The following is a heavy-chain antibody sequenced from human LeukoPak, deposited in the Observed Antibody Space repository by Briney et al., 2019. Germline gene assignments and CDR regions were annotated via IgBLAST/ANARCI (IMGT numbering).Heavy chain of an antibody. V-gene: IGHV1-24*01. Sequence: ASVKVSCKVSGYTLTELAIHWVRQVPGKGLEWMGGFDPEEGETIYAQKFQGRVTITADKSTSTAYMELSSLRSEDTAVYYCARETVVVAGLFDYWGQGTLITVSS. J-gene: IGHJ4*02. D-gene: IGHD2-15*01. CDR2: FDPEEGET. CDR1: GYTLTELA. CDR3: ARETVVVAGLFDY.